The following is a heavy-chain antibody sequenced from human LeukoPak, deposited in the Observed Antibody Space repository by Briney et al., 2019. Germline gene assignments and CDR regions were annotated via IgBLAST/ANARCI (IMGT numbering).Heavy chain of an antibody. CDR3: ARQGGYQLPLLV. Sequence: PSETLSLTCTVSGGSSSSYYWNWIRQPPGKGLEWIGYIHASGSTNYNSSLKSRVTISVDTSKNQFSLTLSSVTAADTAVYYCARQGGYQLPLLVWGKGTTVTVSS. CDR1: GGSSSSYY. V-gene: IGHV4-4*09. J-gene: IGHJ6*04. D-gene: IGHD2-2*01. CDR2: IHASGST.